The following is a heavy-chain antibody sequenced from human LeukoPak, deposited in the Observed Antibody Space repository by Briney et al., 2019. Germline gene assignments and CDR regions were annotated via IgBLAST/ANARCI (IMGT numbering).Heavy chain of an antibody. J-gene: IGHJ3*02. CDR1: GCTFSSYA. D-gene: IGHD4-17*01. Sequence: ASVKVSCKASGCTFSSYAISWVRQAPGQGLEWMGGIIPIFDTANYAQKSQCRVTITADESTSTAYMELSSLISEDTAVYYCARIALTTVRGEDAFDIWGQGTMVTVSS. CDR3: ARIALTTVRGEDAFDI. V-gene: IGHV1-69*01. CDR2: IIPIFDTA.